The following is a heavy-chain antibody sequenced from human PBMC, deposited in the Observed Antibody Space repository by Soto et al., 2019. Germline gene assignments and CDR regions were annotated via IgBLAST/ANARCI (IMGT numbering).Heavy chain of an antibody. CDR1: GGSISSYY. V-gene: IGHV4-59*01. D-gene: IGHD4-4*01. CDR2: IYYSGST. CDR3: ARSYGPYSIYFDY. Sequence: SETLSLTCTVSGGSISSYYWSWIRQPPGKGLEWIGYIYYSGSTNYNPSLKSRVTISVDTSKNQFSLKLSSVTAADTAVYYCARSYGPYSIYFDYWGQGTLVTVSS. J-gene: IGHJ4*02.